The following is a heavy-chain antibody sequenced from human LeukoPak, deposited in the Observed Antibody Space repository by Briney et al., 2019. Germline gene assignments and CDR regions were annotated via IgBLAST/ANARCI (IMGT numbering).Heavy chain of an antibody. CDR2: INHSGST. V-gene: IGHV4-34*01. CDR3: ARDWVAPRYCSSTSCRLNYFDY. CDR1: GGSFSGYY. D-gene: IGHD2-2*01. Sequence: PSETLSLTCAVYGGSFSGYYWSWIRQPPGKGLEWIGEINHSGSTNYNPSLKSRVTISVDTSKNQFSLKLSSVTAADTAVYYCARDWVAPRYCSSTSCRLNYFDYWGQGTLVTVSS. J-gene: IGHJ4*02.